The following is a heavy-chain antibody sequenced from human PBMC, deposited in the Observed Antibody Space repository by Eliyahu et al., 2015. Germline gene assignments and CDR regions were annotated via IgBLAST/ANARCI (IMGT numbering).Heavy chain of an antibody. Sequence: EVQLVQSGAEVRKPGESLKISCKASGYEFHGYWIGWVRQMPGKGLEWMGIIYAGDSDDRYSPAFRGQVTISVDKSISTAYLQWSSLKASDTAMYYCVRHTPDYGGASVYFDYWGQGTLVTVSS. J-gene: IGHJ4*02. CDR2: IYAGDSDD. D-gene: IGHD4-23*01. V-gene: IGHV5-51*01. CDR3: VRHTPDYGGASVYFDY. CDR1: GYEFHGYW.